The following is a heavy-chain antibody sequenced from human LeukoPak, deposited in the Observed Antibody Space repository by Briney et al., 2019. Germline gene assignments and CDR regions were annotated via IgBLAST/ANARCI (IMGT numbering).Heavy chain of an antibody. CDR2: INPHSGGT. V-gene: IGHV1-2*02. J-gene: IGHJ5*02. D-gene: IGHD2/OR15-2a*01. CDR3: AKGGRYFAAANWFDR. CDR1: VYDFTEYY. Sequence: GASVKVTCKASVYDFTEYYMYWVRQAPGQGFEWMGWINPHSGGTKYGQKFQGSVTMTWDTSITTAYMELSSLTSDDAAVYYCAKGGRYFAAANWFDRWGQGTLVTVSS.